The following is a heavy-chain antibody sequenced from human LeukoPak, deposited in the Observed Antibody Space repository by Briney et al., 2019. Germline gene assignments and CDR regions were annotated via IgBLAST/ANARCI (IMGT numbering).Heavy chain of an antibody. D-gene: IGHD5-18*01. J-gene: IGHJ5*02. CDR1: GGSISSYY. V-gene: IGHV4-59*01. CDR3: ARDRGYSYGFNWFDP. CDR2: IYYSGST. Sequence: KTSETLSLTCTVSGGSISSYYWSWTRQPPGKGLEWIGYIYYSGSTNYNPSLKSRVTISVDTSKNQFSLKLSSVTAADTAVYYCARDRGYSYGFNWFDPWGQGTLVTVSS.